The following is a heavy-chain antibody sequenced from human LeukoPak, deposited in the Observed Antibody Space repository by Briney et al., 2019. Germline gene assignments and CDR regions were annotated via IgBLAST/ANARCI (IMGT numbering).Heavy chain of an antibody. CDR2: TNGSGST. Sequence: SETLSLTCTVSGGSIRSGDFYWSWIRQSPGKGLEWIGETNGSGSTNYNPSLKSRVTISADTSKSQFSLKVTSVTAADTAVYFCARGGWELPEGYFDFWGQGTLVTVSS. CDR3: ARGGWELPEGYFDF. J-gene: IGHJ4*02. D-gene: IGHD1-26*01. V-gene: IGHV4-39*07. CDR1: GGSIRSGDFY.